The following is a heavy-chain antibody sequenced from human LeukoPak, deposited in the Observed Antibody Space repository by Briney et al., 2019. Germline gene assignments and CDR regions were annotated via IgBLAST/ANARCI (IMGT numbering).Heavy chain of an antibody. V-gene: IGHV1-46*01. CDR2: IYPRDGST. CDR1: GYTFTSNY. Sequence: ASVKVSCKASGYTFTSNYIHWVRQAPGQGLEWMGMIYPRDGSTSYAQKFQGRVTMTRNTSISTAYMELSSLRSEDTAVYYCARLQKVLRYFDWLPTTFNWFDPWGQGTLVTVSS. D-gene: IGHD3-9*01. CDR3: ARLQKVLRYFDWLPTTFNWFDP. J-gene: IGHJ5*02.